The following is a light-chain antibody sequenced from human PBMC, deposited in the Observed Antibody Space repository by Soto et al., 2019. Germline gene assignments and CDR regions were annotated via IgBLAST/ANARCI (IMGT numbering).Light chain of an antibody. CDR1: SSDVGGYDY. CDR3: SSYGGSDNLV. J-gene: IGLJ2*01. CDR2: DVN. V-gene: IGLV2-8*01. Sequence: QSVLTQPPSASGSPGQSVTISCTGTSSDVGGYDYVSWYQQHPGKAPKLIIYDVNKRPSGVPGRFSGSKSGNTASLTVSGLQAEDEADYYCSSYGGSDNLVFGGGTKLTVL.